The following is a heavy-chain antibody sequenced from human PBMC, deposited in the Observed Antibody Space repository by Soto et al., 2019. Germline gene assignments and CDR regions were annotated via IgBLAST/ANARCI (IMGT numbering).Heavy chain of an antibody. Sequence: ASVKVSCKASGYTFTSYGISWVRQAPGQGLEWMGWISAYNGNTNYAQKLQGRVTMTTDTSTSTAYMELRSLRSDDTAVYYCARVRGYDYYYYYGMDVWGRGTTVTVSS. D-gene: IGHD1-1*01. CDR3: ARVRGYDYYYYYGMDV. V-gene: IGHV1-18*01. J-gene: IGHJ6*02. CDR1: GYTFTSYG. CDR2: ISAYNGNT.